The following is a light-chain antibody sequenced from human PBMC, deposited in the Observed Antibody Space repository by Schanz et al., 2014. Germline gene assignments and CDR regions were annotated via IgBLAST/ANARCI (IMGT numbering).Light chain of an antibody. CDR3: QPYHNWPPP. Sequence: EIVLTQSPDTLSLSPGERATLSCRASQSVRGSYLAWYQQKPGQAPRLLISGASSRATGFPARFSGSGSGKVFTHPISSMQSEDFALYFWQPYHNWPPPFGQGTKVEI. CDR2: GAS. CDR1: QSVRGSY. V-gene: IGKV3D-15*01. J-gene: IGKJ1*01.